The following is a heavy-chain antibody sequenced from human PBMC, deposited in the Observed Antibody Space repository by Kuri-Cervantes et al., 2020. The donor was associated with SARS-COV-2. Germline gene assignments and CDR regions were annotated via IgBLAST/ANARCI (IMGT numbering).Heavy chain of an antibody. D-gene: IGHD6-6*01. CDR2: IAGSLT. Sequence: GESLKISCAASTLTFNTYNMNWVRQAPGKGLEWVSSIAGSLTYYADSVKGRFTISRDNAKNSLYLQMNSLRAEDTALYYCARESSSSTYAFDIWGQGTVVTVSS. CDR3: ARESSSSTYAFDI. V-gene: IGHV3-21*01. CDR1: TLTFNTYN. J-gene: IGHJ3*02.